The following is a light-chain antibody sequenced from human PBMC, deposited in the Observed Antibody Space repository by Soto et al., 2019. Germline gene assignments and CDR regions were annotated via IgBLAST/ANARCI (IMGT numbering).Light chain of an antibody. J-gene: IGLJ1*01. CDR2: EVS. CDR1: SSDVGRYNY. CDR3: SSFESGSTPYV. Sequence: QSVLTQPASVSGSPGQSITISCTGSSSDVGRYNYVSWYQHHPGKAPKLMIYEVSNRPSGVSNRFSGSKSGNTASLTISGLQDEDEADYHFSSFESGSTPYVFGNGNKVTVL. V-gene: IGLV2-14*01.